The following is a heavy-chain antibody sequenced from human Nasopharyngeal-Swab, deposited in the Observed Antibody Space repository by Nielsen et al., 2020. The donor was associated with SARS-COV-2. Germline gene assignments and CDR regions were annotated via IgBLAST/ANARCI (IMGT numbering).Heavy chain of an antibody. CDR1: GFTFSNYG. CDR3: ARDGDGYYYGMDV. V-gene: IGHV3-30*03. Sequence: GESLKISCEGSGFTFSNYGMHWVRQSPGKGLEWVAFISYDGSNKYYADSVKGRFTISRDNSKNTLYLQMNSLRAEDTAVYYCARDGDGYYYGMDVWGQGTTVTVSS. CDR2: ISYDGSNK. D-gene: IGHD2-21*02. J-gene: IGHJ6*02.